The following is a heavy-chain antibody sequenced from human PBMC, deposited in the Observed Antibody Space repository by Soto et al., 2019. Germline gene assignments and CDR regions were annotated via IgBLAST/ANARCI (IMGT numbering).Heavy chain of an antibody. CDR3: ARGNKSYYFDY. D-gene: IGHD1-1*01. Sequence: QLQLQESGSGLVKPSQTLSLTCAVSGGSISSGGYSWSWIRQPPGKGLEWIGYIYHSGSTYYNPSLKSXXTXSXXRSNNQFSLKLSSVTAADTAVYYCARGNKSYYFDYWGQGTLVTVSS. CDR1: GGSISSGGYS. V-gene: IGHV4-30-2*01. J-gene: IGHJ4*02. CDR2: IYHSGST.